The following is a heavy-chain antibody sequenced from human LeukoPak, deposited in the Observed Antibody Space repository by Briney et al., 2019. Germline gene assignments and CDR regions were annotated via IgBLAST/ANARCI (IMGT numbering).Heavy chain of an antibody. CDR3: ARVLRYCSGGNCYSGGLGYMDV. D-gene: IGHD2-15*01. CDR1: GFTFSSYS. Sequence: GGSLRLSCAASGFTFSSYSMNWVRQAPGKGLEWVSSISSSSTYIYYADSVKGRFTISRDNAKNSLFLQMNSLRAEDTAVYYCARVLRYCSGGNCYSGGLGYMDVWGKGTTVTISS. CDR2: ISSSSTYI. V-gene: IGHV3-21*04. J-gene: IGHJ6*03.